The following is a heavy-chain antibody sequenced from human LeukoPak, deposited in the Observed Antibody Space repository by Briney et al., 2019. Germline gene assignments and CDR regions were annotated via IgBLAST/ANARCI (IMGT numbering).Heavy chain of an antibody. J-gene: IGHJ4*02. Sequence: GRSLRLSCAASGFTFSSYAMSWVRQAPGKGLEWVSAISGSGGSAYYADSVKGRFTISRDNSKNTLYLQMNSLRAEDTAVYYCAKGSYSNLADYWGQGTLVTVSS. V-gene: IGHV3-23*01. CDR2: ISGSGGSA. CDR3: AKGSYSNLADY. D-gene: IGHD1-26*01. CDR1: GFTFSSYA.